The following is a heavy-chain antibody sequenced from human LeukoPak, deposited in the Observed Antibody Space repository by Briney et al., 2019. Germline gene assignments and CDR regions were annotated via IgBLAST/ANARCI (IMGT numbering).Heavy chain of an antibody. V-gene: IGHV1-2*06. J-gene: IGHJ4*02. D-gene: IGHD2-15*01. CDR3: AVHLSGLGY. Sequence: GASVKVSCKASGYTFTSYAMNWVRQAPGQGLEWMGRINPNSGGTNYAQKFQGRVTMTRDTSISTAYMELSRLRSDDTAVYYCAVHLSGLGYWGQGTLVTVSS. CDR1: GYTFTSYA. CDR2: INPNSGGT.